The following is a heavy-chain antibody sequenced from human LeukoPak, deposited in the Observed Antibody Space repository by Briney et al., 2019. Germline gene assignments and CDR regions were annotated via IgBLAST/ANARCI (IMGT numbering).Heavy chain of an antibody. CDR3: AAMGEWPQPNGYYFDY. Sequence: ASVKVSCKASGYTFTSYYMHWVRQAPGQGLEWMGWINPNSGGTNYAQKFQGRVTMTRDTSISTAYMELSRLRSDDTAVYYCAAMGEWPQPNGYYFDYWGQGTLVTVSS. J-gene: IGHJ4*02. V-gene: IGHV1-2*02. CDR1: GYTFTSYY. D-gene: IGHD3-3*01. CDR2: INPNSGGT.